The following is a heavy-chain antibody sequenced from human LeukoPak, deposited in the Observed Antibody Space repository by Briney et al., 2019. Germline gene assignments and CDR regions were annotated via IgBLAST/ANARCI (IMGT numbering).Heavy chain of an antibody. CDR1: GGSIGRSSYY. Sequence: PSETLSLTCTVSGGSIGRSSYYWGWIRQPPGKGLERIGNIYYSGKTDYNPSLKSRVTISIDTSKNQFSLKLSSVTTADTAVYYCAGEDYFDTSGYASWRFDIWGQGTMVTVSS. D-gene: IGHD3-22*01. V-gene: IGHV4-39*07. J-gene: IGHJ3*02. CDR3: AGEDYFDTSGYASWRFDI. CDR2: IYYSGKT.